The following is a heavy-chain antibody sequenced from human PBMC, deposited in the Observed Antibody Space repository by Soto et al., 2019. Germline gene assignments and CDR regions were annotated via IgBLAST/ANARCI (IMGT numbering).Heavy chain of an antibody. V-gene: IGHV3-30-3*01. J-gene: IGHJ6*02. CDR1: GFTFSSYA. CDR3: ARAPPHSSSWNYYYGMDV. D-gene: IGHD6-13*01. Sequence: GGSLRLSCAASGFTFSSYAMHWVRQAPGKGLEWVAVISYDGSNKYYADSVKGRFTISRDNSKNTLYLQMNSLRAEDTAVYYCARAPPHSSSWNYYYGMDVWGQGTSVTVSS. CDR2: ISYDGSNK.